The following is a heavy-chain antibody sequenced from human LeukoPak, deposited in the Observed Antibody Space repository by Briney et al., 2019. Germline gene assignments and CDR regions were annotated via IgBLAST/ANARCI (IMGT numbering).Heavy chain of an antibody. CDR3: ARDRYYGSGIFDY. J-gene: IGHJ4*02. V-gene: IGHV3-7*01. Sequence: DPGGSLRLSCAASGFTFSSYWVSWVRQAPGKGLEWVANIKQNGSANYYVDSVKGRFTISRDNAKNSLYLQMNSQRAEDAAVYYCARDRYYGSGIFDYWGQGTLVTVSS. D-gene: IGHD3-10*01. CDR1: GFTFSSYW. CDR2: IKQNGSAN.